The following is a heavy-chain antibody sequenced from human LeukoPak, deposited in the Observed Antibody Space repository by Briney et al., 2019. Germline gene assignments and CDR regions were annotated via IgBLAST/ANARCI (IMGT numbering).Heavy chain of an antibody. D-gene: IGHD1-26*01. J-gene: IGHJ4*02. V-gene: IGHV3-21*01. CDR1: GFTFSSYS. Sequence: GGSLRLSCAASGFTFSSYSMNWVRQAPGKGLEWVSSIGSSSSYIYYADSVKGRFTISRDNAKNSLYLQMNSLRAEDTAVYYCASSHSGSYYIDYWGQGTLVTVSS. CDR2: IGSSSSYI. CDR3: ASSHSGSYYIDY.